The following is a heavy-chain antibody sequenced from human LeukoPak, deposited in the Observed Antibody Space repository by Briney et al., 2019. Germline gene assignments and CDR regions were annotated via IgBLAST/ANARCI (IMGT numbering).Heavy chain of an antibody. CDR2: IYYSGST. V-gene: IGHV4-59*01. Sequence: PSETLSLTRTVSGGSISSYYWSWIRQPPGKGLEWIGYIYYSGSTNYNPSLKSRVTISVDTSKNQFSLKLSSVTAADTAVYYCARDTDYYDSSGYNKGWYFDLWGRGTLVTVSS. CDR1: GGSISSYY. CDR3: ARDTDYYDSSGYNKGWYFDL. D-gene: IGHD3-22*01. J-gene: IGHJ2*01.